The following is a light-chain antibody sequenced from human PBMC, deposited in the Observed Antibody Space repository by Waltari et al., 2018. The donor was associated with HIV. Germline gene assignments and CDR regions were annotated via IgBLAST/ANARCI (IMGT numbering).Light chain of an antibody. CDR2: KDR. J-gene: IGLJ2*01. Sequence: SYELTQPPSMSVSPGQTARITCFGDALPNRYAYWYQQRPGQAPVLVIYKDRESPSGIPERFSGSNSGTTVTLIISGVQPEDEADYYCQSADRSGSHVVFGGGTKVTV. CDR3: QSADRSGSHVV. V-gene: IGLV3-25*03. CDR1: ALPNRY.